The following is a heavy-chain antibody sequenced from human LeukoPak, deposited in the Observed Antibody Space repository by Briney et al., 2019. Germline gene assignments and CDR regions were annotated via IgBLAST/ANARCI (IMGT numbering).Heavy chain of an antibody. V-gene: IGHV4-61*02. J-gene: IGHJ5*02. CDR1: GGSISSGIYY. D-gene: IGHD3-16*02. Sequence: SQTLSLTCTVSGGSISSGIYYWSWIRQPAGKGLEWIGRIYSSGNTNYYPSLKSRVTISVDTSKNQFSLKLSSVTAADTAMYYCGRDLNGVTDPWGQGTLVTVSS. CDR2: IYSSGNT. CDR3: GRDLNGVTDP.